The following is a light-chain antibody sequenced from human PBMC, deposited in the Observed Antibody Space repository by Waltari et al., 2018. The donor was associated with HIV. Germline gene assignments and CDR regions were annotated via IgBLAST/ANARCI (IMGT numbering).Light chain of an antibody. CDR3: QVWDGNSDIYV. J-gene: IGLJ1*01. Sequence: SYVLPQPPSLSVAPGQTATITCGGSDVGDKRVHWYQQKPGQAPVLVMSFDSDRPSGIHERFSGFNSGNTATLTISRVEAGDEADYYCQVWDGNSDIYVFGTGTKVTVL. CDR2: FDS. CDR1: DVGDKR. V-gene: IGLV3-21*04.